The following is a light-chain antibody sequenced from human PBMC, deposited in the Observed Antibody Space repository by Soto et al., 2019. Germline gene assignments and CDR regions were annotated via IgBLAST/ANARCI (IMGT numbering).Light chain of an antibody. CDR2: DAS. Sequence: EIVLTQSPATLSLSPGERATLSCRASQSVSSYFAWYQQRPGQAPRLLIYDASNRATGIPARFSGSGSGTDFTLTISSLEPEDCAIYYCQQRGNWPLTFGQGTKV. CDR1: QSVSSY. CDR3: QQRGNWPLT. V-gene: IGKV3-11*01. J-gene: IGKJ1*01.